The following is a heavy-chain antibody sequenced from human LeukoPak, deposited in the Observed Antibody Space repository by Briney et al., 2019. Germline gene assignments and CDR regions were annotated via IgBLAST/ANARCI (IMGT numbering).Heavy chain of an antibody. CDR2: ISGSGGST. CDR1: GFAFSSYA. CDR3: AKDQYYDSSGYLDY. V-gene: IGHV3-23*01. J-gene: IGHJ4*02. D-gene: IGHD3-22*01. Sequence: GGSLRLSCAASGFAFSSYAMSWVRQAPGKGLEWVSAISGSGGSTYYADSVKGRFTISRDNSKNTLYLQMNSLRAEDTAVYYCAKDQYYDSSGYLDYWGQGTLVTVSS.